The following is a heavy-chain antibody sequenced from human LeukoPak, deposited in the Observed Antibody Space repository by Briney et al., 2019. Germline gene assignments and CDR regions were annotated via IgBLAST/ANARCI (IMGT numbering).Heavy chain of an antibody. CDR2: IHYSGST. CDR3: ARVTVVAATGYFDL. J-gene: IGHJ2*01. D-gene: IGHD2-15*01. V-gene: IGHV4-59*01. CDR1: GGSISSYY. Sequence: KPSETLSLTCTVSGGSISSYYWSWIRQPPGKGLEWIGYIHYSGSTNYNPSLKSRVTISVDTSKNQFSLKLSSVTAADTAVYYCARVTVVAATGYFDLWGRGTLVTVSS.